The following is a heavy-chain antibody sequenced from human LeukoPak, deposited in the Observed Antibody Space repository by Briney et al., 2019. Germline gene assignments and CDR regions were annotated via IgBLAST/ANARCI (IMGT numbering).Heavy chain of an antibody. CDR2: ISGSGGST. J-gene: IGHJ4*02. Sequence: GGSLRLSCAASGFTFSSYAMSWVRQAPGKGLEWVSAISGSGGSTYYADSVKGRFTISRDNAKNSLYLQMNSLRAEDTAVYYCARDSEDGYSYGLSDYWGQGTLVTVSS. D-gene: IGHD5-18*01. V-gene: IGHV3-23*01. CDR3: ARDSEDGYSYGLSDY. CDR1: GFTFSSYA.